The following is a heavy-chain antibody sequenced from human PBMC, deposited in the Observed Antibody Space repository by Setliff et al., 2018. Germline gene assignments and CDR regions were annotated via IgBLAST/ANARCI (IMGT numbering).Heavy chain of an antibody. J-gene: IGHJ6*03. V-gene: IGHV4-61*09. CDR2: IYTSWST. CDR1: GGSISSRTYY. CDR3: ARVSGFLYVDV. D-gene: IGHD3-3*01. Sequence: SETLSLTCNVSGGSISSRTYYWSWIRQPAGKGLEWIGHIYTSWSTNYNPSLKSRVTMSVDTTKNQFSLKLTSVTAAGTAVYYCARVSGFLYVDVWGKGTTVTVSS.